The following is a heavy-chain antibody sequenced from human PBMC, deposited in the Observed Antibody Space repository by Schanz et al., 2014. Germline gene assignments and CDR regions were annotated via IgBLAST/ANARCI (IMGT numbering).Heavy chain of an antibody. D-gene: IGHD2-2*01. CDR1: GFTFSDYS. CDR2: IRSSSTPI. J-gene: IGHJ5*01. CDR3: ARPARAIGDNCVDS. Sequence: EVQLVESGGGWVQPGGSLRLSCAASGFTFSDYSMNWVRQAPGKGPEWVSYIRSSSTPIYYADSVKGRFTISRDNAKNALYLQMNRLRAEDAAVYYCARPARAIGDNCVDSWGQGTLVTVSS. V-gene: IGHV3-48*01.